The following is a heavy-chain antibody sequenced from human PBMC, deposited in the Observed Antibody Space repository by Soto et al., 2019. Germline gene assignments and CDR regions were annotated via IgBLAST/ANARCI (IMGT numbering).Heavy chain of an antibody. CDR1: GGSISSGGYS. J-gene: IGHJ4*02. CDR2: VYYSGRT. Sequence: QVQLQESGPGLVKPSQTLSLTCTFSGGSISSGGYSWSWVRQHPGKGLAWIGYVYYSGRTYYNPSLKSRVTISVDTSKNQFSLKLSSVTGADTAVYYCARTNDDYVWGSAMNFDYWGQGTLVTVSS. CDR3: ARTNDDYVWGSAMNFDY. D-gene: IGHD3-16*01. V-gene: IGHV4-31*03.